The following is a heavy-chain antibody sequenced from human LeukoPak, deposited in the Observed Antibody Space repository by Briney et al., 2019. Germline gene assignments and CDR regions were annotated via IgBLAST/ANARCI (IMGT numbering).Heavy chain of an antibody. J-gene: IGHJ4*02. CDR1: GFTLSNYG. Sequence: QAGGSLKLSCAASGFTLSNYGMHWVRQAPGKGLEWVALILYDGTNTYYADSVKGRFTISRDNSKNTLYLRMDSLRAEDTAVYHCAKDQNYFGSGSNAIDYWGQGTLVTVSS. D-gene: IGHD3-10*01. CDR2: ILYDGTNT. V-gene: IGHV3-30*19. CDR3: AKDQNYFGSGSNAIDY.